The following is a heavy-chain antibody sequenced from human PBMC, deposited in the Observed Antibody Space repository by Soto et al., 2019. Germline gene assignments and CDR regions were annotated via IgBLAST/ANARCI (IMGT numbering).Heavy chain of an antibody. J-gene: IGHJ4*02. CDR1: GYTFTNYD. CDR3: ARASSGPDY. D-gene: IGHD6-19*01. Sequence: QVQLVQSGAEVKKPGASVKVSCKASGYTFTNYDISWVRQAPGQGLEWMGWISAYNGDTKYAQKLQDRVTMTIDTSTSTAYMDLRSLRSDDTAVYYCARASSGPDYWGQGTLVTVSS. CDR2: ISAYNGDT. V-gene: IGHV1-18*01.